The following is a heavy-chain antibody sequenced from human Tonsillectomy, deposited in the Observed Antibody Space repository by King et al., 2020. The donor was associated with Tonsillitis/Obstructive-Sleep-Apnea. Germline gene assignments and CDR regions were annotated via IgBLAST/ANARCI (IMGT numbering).Heavy chain of an antibody. CDR3: ARDRKEMATYYDFDY. Sequence: EVQLVESGGGLIQPGGSLRLSCAASGFTVSSNYMSWVRQAPGKGLEWVSLIYSGNTTYYADSVKGRFTISRDNSKNMLYLHMNSLRAEDTAVYYCARDRKEMATYYDFDYWGQGTLVTVSS. V-gene: IGHV3-53*01. D-gene: IGHD5-24*01. CDR2: IYSGNTT. CDR1: GFTVSSNY. J-gene: IGHJ4*02.